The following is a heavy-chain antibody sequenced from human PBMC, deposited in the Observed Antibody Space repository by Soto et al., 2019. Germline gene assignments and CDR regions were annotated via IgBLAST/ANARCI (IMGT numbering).Heavy chain of an antibody. CDR2: IYNGGNT. V-gene: IGHV4-61*08. J-gene: IGHJ5*02. D-gene: IGHD2-15*01. CDR3: ARAVAVLGLYSGGSLYSGGWFDP. CDR1: GGSVTSDAYF. Sequence: SETLSLTCTVSGGSVTSDAYFWNWIRQPPGKGLEWIGYIYNGGNTNYIPSLKSRVTISVDTSKNQFSLNLRSVTAADTAIYYCARAVAVLGLYSGGSLYSGGWFDPWGQGTLVTVSS.